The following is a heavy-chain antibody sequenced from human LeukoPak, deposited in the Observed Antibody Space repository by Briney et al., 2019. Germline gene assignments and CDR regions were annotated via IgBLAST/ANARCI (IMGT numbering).Heavy chain of an antibody. CDR2: ISGSGGST. Sequence: GGSLKLSCAASGFTFVDYAMTWVRQAPGKGLEWVSAISGSGGSTYYADSVKGRFTISRDNSKNTLYLQMNSLRAEDTAVYYCAKNSYGTPNWFDPWGQGTLVTVSS. V-gene: IGHV3-23*01. CDR3: AKNSYGTPNWFDP. J-gene: IGHJ5*02. CDR1: GFTFVDYA. D-gene: IGHD5-18*01.